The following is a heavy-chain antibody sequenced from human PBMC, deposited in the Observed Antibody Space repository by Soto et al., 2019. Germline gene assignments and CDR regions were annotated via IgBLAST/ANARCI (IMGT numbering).Heavy chain of an antibody. CDR3: ARDDVWPLLWFGDTLGDYYYGMDV. D-gene: IGHD3-10*01. CDR1: GYTFTSYY. V-gene: IGHV1-46*01. J-gene: IGHJ6*02. CDR2: INPSGGST. Sequence: GASVKVSCKASGYTFTSYYMHWVRQAPGQGLEWMGIINPSGGSTSYAQKFQGRVTMTRDTSTSTVYMELSSLRSEDTAVYYCARDDVWPLLWFGDTLGDYYYGMDVWGQGTTVTVSS.